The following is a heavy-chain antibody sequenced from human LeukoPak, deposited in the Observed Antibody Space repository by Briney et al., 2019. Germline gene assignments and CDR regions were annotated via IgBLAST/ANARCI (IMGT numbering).Heavy chain of an antibody. V-gene: IGHV4-39*01. CDR2: IYYSGRT. CDR1: GDSVSRSDSY. CDR3: ARRRYYDGSGYLE. D-gene: IGHD3-22*01. J-gene: IGHJ1*01. Sequence: SETLSLTCSVSGDSVSRSDSYWDWIRPPPGKGLEWIGPIYYSGRTYYSPSLKSRVTMSVDPSNNQFSLNLRSVTAADTALYYCARRRYYDGSGYLEWGQGTLLSVSS.